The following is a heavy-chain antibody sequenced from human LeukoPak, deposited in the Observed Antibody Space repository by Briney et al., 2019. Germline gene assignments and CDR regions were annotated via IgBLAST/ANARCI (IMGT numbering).Heavy chain of an antibody. Sequence: SQTLSLTCTVSGGSISSGGYYWSWIRQHPGKGLEWIGYIYYSGSTYYNPSLKSRVTISVGTSKNQFSLKLSSVTAADTAVYYCARVNWQQLVLDYWGQGTLVTVSS. V-gene: IGHV4-31*03. CDR3: ARVNWQQLVLDY. CDR2: IYYSGST. D-gene: IGHD6-13*01. CDR1: GGSISSGGYY. J-gene: IGHJ4*02.